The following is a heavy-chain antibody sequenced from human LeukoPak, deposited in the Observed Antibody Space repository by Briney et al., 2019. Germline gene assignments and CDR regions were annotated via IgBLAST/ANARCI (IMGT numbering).Heavy chain of an antibody. CDR1: GGSISSSSYY. CDR3: ARAIYYDSSGYYFTYYFDY. J-gene: IGHJ4*02. CDR2: IYYSGST. Sequence: SETLSLTCTVSGGSISSSSYYWGWIRQPPGKGLEWIGSIYYSGSTYYNPSLKSRVTISVDTSKNQFSLKLSSVTAADTAIYYCARAIYYDSSGYYFTYYFDYWGQGTLVTVSS. V-gene: IGHV4-39*01. D-gene: IGHD3-22*01.